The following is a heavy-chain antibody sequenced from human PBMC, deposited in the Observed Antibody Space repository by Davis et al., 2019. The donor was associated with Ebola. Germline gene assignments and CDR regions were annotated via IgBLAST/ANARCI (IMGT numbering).Heavy chain of an antibody. Sequence: ASVKVSCKASGYTFTSYYMHWVRQAPGQGLEWMGIINPSGGSTSYAQKFQGRVTMTRDTSTSTVYMELSSLRSDDTAVYYCARDMLDWVYFDYWGQGTLVTVSS. J-gene: IGHJ4*02. D-gene: IGHD2-8*01. CDR3: ARDMLDWVYFDY. CDR2: INPSGGST. CDR1: GYTFTSYY. V-gene: IGHV1-46*01.